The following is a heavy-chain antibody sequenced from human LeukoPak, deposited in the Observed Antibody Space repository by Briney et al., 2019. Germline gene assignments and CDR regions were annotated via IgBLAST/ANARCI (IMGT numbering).Heavy chain of an antibody. Sequence: ASVNVSCKCSGGTFSSYAISWVRQAAGQGLEWMGGSIPIFGTANYAQKFQGRVTITADTSTRTAYLELSSLRSEATAVYYCARGYDFWSGYSPNSLFDYWGQGTLVTVSS. V-gene: IGHV1-69*06. J-gene: IGHJ4*02. D-gene: IGHD3-3*01. CDR3: ARGYDFWSGYSPNSLFDY. CDR1: GGTFSSYA. CDR2: SIPIFGTA.